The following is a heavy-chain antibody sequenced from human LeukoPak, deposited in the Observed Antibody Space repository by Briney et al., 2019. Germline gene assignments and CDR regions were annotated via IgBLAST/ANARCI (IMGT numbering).Heavy chain of an antibody. J-gene: IGHJ4*02. CDR1: GFTFDDYG. V-gene: IGHV3-20*01. Sequence: GGSLRLSCAPSGFTFDDYGMSWVRQAPGKGLEWVSDINWSGGSRRYADSVKGRFTISRDNAENSLYLQMNSLRAEDTGVNHCSRVRLGYDSSGYSSAYYFDFWGEGTLVTVSS. CDR2: INWSGGSR. D-gene: IGHD3-22*01. CDR3: SRVRLGYDSSGYSSAYYFDF.